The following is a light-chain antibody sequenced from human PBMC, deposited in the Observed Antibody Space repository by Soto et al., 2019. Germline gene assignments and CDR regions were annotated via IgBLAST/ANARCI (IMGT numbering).Light chain of an antibody. J-gene: IGLJ3*02. Sequence: QSVLTQPPSASGTPGQRVTISCSGGSSNIGRSTVHWYQQLPGTAPKLLIFNNNKRPSGVPDRFSGSKSGTSASLAISGLQSEDEADYYCATWDDGLNGWVFGGGTKVTVL. V-gene: IGLV1-44*01. CDR1: SSNIGRST. CDR2: NNN. CDR3: ATWDDGLNGWV.